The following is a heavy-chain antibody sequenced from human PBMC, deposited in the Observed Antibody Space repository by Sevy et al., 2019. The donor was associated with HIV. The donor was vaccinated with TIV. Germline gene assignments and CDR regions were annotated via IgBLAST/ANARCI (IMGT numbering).Heavy chain of an antibody. J-gene: IGHJ4*02. D-gene: IGHD5-12*01. CDR1: GGSISSSSYY. Sequence: SETLSLTCTVSGGSISSSSYYWGWIRPPPGKGLEGIGSIYYSGSNYYHPSLNSRVTISVDTSKNQFSLKLSSVTAADTAVYYCASYNMVADDYWGQGTLVTVSS. CDR2: IYYSGSN. CDR3: ASYNMVADDY. V-gene: IGHV4-39*01.